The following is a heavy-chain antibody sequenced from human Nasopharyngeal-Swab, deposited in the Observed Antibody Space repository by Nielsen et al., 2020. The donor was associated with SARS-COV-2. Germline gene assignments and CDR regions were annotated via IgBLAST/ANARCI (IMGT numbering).Heavy chain of an antibody. J-gene: IGHJ6*02. D-gene: IGHD6-13*01. CDR2: ISSSSSTI. Sequence: ETLSLTCAASGFTFSSYSMNWVRQAPGKGLEWVSYISSSSSTIYYADSVKGRFTISRDNAKNSLYLQMNSLRDEDTAVYYCAKGPKSSWVYFYYYGMDVWGQGTTVTVSS. V-gene: IGHV3-48*02. CDR3: AKGPKSSWVYFYYYGMDV. CDR1: GFTFSSYS.